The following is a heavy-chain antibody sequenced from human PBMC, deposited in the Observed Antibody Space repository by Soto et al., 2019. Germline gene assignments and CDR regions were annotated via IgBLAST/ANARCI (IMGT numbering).Heavy chain of an antibody. D-gene: IGHD1-26*01. Sequence: GGSLRLSCAASGFTFSSYGMHWVRQAPGKGLEWVAVIWYDGSNKYYADSVKGRFTISRDNSKNTLYLQMNSLRAEDTAVYYCARDRAPYSGSYYSLGVRGYYYYGMDVWGQGTTVTVSS. V-gene: IGHV3-33*01. CDR1: GFTFSSYG. J-gene: IGHJ6*02. CDR3: ARDRAPYSGSYYSLGVRGYYYYGMDV. CDR2: IWYDGSNK.